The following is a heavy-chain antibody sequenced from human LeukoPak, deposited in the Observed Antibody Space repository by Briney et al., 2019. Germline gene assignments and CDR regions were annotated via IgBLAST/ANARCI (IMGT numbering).Heavy chain of an antibody. CDR3: TRGTRSVYYYDSSGYYHFDY. V-gene: IGHV3-9*01. D-gene: IGHD3-22*01. J-gene: IGHJ4*02. CDR1: GFTFDDYA. Sequence: GGSLRLSCAASGFTFDDYAMHWVRQAPGKGLEWVSGISWNSGSIGYADSVKGRFTTSRDNAKNSLYLQMNSLKTEDTAVYYCTRGTRSVYYYDSSGYYHFDYWGQGTLVTVSS. CDR2: ISWNSGSI.